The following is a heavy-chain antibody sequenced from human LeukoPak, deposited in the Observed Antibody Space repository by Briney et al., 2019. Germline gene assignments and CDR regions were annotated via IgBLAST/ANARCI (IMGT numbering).Heavy chain of an antibody. Sequence: GASVKVSCKASGYTFTGYYMHWVRQAPGQGLEWMGWINPNSGGTNYAQKFQGWVTMTRDTSISTAYMELSRLRSDDTAVYYCARDWQDSSGWHNNWSDPWGQGTLVTVSS. CDR3: ARDWQDSSGWHNNWSDP. J-gene: IGHJ5*02. D-gene: IGHD6-19*01. V-gene: IGHV1-2*04. CDR1: GYTFTGYY. CDR2: INPNSGGT.